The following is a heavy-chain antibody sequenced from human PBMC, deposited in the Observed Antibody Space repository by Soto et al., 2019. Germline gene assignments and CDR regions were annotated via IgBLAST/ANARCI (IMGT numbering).Heavy chain of an antibody. CDR2: ISPKSGCT. CDR1: GYTFTGYY. J-gene: IGHJ4*02. CDR3: GRGRSGELVGFY. V-gene: IGHV1-2*02. D-gene: IGHD1-7*01. Sequence: QVQLVQSGAEVKESGASVKVSCKASGYTFTGYYIHWVRQAPGQVLEWVGEISPKSGCTRYAQKFQGSVTVNKATSITTVYMELSNLSTDDTAVYYCGRGRSGELVGFYWGQGTLVTVHS.